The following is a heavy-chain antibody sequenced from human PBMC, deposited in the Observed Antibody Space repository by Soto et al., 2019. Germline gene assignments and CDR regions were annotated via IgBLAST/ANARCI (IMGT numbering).Heavy chain of an antibody. V-gene: IGHV4-34*01. D-gene: IGHD6-13*01. J-gene: IGHJ5*02. CDR2: INHSGST. CDR3: ARGRIAAAGRGAWFDP. CDR1: GGSFSGYY. Sequence: SETLSLTCAVYGGSFSGYYWSWIRQPPGKGLEWIGEINHSGSTNYNPSLKSRVTISVDTSKNQFSLKLSSVTAADTAVYYCARGRIAAAGRGAWFDPWGQGTLVTVYS.